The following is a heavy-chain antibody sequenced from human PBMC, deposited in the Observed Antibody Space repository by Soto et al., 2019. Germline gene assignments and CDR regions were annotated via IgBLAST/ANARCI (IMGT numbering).Heavy chain of an antibody. Sequence: SATLSLTCAVSGGSISSGGYSWSWIRQPPGKGLEWIGYIYHSGSTYYNPSLKSRVTISVDRSKNQFSLKLSSVTAADTAVYYCARAPLRSSGGYYFDYWGQGTLVTVSS. CDR2: IYHSGST. D-gene: IGHD6-6*01. J-gene: IGHJ4*02. CDR3: ARAPLRSSGGYYFDY. V-gene: IGHV4-30-2*01. CDR1: GGSISSGGYS.